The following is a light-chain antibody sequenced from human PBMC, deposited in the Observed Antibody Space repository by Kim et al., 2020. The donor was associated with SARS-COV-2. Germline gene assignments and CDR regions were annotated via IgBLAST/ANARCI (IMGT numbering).Light chain of an antibody. V-gene: IGKV6D-21*02. CDR1: QSIGTK. CDR3: HQSDNLPFT. CDR2: YAS. J-gene: IGKJ3*01. Sequence: VTPKEKVTITWRASQSIGTKLHWYQQKPDQSPKLLINYASQSLSGVSSRFSGSGSGTDFTLTINSLEAEDVAAYYCHQSDNLPFTFGPGTKVDIK.